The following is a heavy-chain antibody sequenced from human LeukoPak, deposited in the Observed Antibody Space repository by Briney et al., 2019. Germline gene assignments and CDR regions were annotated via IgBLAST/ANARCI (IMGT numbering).Heavy chain of an antibody. D-gene: IGHD6-13*01. V-gene: IGHV4-61*02. CDR3: ARGIPGIPASEIPL. Sequence: SETLSLTCTVSGGSISSGNFLWSWIRQPAEKELEWLGRVSGSGTTYYNPSLEDRITISLDTSRNQFSLHLSSVTAADTAVYYCARGIPGIPASEIPLWGQGTLVSVSS. CDR2: VSGSGTT. J-gene: IGHJ4*02. CDR1: GGSISSGNFL.